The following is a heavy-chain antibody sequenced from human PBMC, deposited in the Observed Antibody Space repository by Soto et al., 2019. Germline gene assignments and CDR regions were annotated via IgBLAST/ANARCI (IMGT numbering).Heavy chain of an antibody. V-gene: IGHV3-23*01. CDR2: ISGSGGST. CDR1: GFTFSSYA. J-gene: IGHJ6*02. CDR3: AKDIRRGYSYGYEYYYGMDV. Sequence: PGGTLRLSCAASGFTFSSYAMSWVRQAPGKGLEWVSAISGSGGSTYYADSVKGRFTISRDNSKNTLYLQMNSLRAEDTAVYYSAKDIRRGYSYGYEYYYGMDVWGQGTTVTVSS. D-gene: IGHD5-18*01.